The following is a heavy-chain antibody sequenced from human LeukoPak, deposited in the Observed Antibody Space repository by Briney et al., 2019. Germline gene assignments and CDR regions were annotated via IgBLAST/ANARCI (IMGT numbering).Heavy chain of an antibody. D-gene: IGHD3-10*01. CDR2: IKRDGSEK. CDR1: GFTFSSNW. V-gene: IGHV3-7*01. Sequence: GGSLRLSCAASGFTFSSNWMSWVRQAPGKGLEWVASIKRDGSEKYYVDSVKGRFTISSDNAKNSLYLQMNSLRAEDTAVYYCASGDYFDCWGQGTLVTVSS. CDR3: ASGDYFDC. J-gene: IGHJ4*02.